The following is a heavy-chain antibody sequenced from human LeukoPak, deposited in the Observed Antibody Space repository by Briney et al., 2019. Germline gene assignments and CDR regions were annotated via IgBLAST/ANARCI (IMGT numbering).Heavy chain of an antibody. Sequence: LGRTYYRSKWCNDYAVSVKGRITINPDTSKNQFSLQLNSVTPEDTAVYYCARSTGPIDYWGQGTLVTVSS. D-gene: IGHD1-1*01. CDR3: ARSTGPIDY. CDR2: TYYRSKWCN. J-gene: IGHJ4*02. V-gene: IGHV6-1*01.